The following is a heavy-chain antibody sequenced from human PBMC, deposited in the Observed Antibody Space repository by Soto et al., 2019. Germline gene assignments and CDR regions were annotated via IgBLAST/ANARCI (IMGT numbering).Heavy chain of an antibody. J-gene: IGHJ4*02. CDR2: ISSAGNDI. CDR1: GFTFSRYS. Sequence: GGSLRLSCTASGFTFSRYSMNWVRQAPGKGLEWVASISSAGNDITYADSVKGRFIISRDNAKNSLFLQMNDLRPEDTALYYCAGVAYWGQGTLVTVSS. V-gene: IGHV3-21*06. CDR3: AGVAY.